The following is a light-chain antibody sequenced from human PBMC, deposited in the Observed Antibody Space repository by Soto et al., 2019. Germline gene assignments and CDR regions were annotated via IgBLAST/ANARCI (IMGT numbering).Light chain of an antibody. CDR3: QQYDELIT. J-gene: IGKJ4*01. CDR1: QDINRN. V-gene: IGKV1-33*01. Sequence: DIQMTQSPSSVSASVGDRVTITCRASQDINRNLNWYQQKPGKAPKLLIYGASNLETGVPSRFSGSGSGTDFSLTITSLQPEDISTYYCQQYDELITFGGGTKVEIK. CDR2: GAS.